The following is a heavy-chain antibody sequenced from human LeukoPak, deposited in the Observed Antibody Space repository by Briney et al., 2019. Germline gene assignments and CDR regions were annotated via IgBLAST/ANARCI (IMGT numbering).Heavy chain of an antibody. V-gene: IGHV3-23*01. CDR3: AKDRSRDGYNLDAFDI. Sequence: TGGSLRLSCAASGFTFSSFAMSWVRQAPGKGLEWVSAISGSGGTIYYADSVKGRFTISRGNSKNTLYLQMNSLRAEDTAVYYCAKDRSRDGYNLDAFDIWGQGTMVTVSS. J-gene: IGHJ3*02. CDR2: ISGSGGTI. CDR1: GFTFSSFA. D-gene: IGHD5-24*01.